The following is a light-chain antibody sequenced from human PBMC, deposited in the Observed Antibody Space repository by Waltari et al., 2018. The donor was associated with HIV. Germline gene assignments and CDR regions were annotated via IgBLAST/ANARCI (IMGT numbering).Light chain of an antibody. J-gene: IGLJ3*02. CDR2: LNSDGSH. V-gene: IGLV4-69*01. CDR1: SGHRSYA. Sequence: QLVLTQSPSASASLGASVKLTCTLSSGHRSYAIAWPQQQPEKGPRYLMKLNSDGSHSKGDGIPDRFSGSSSGAERYLTISSLQSEDEADYYCQTWGTGIQAWVFGGGTKLTVL. CDR3: QTWGTGIQAWV.